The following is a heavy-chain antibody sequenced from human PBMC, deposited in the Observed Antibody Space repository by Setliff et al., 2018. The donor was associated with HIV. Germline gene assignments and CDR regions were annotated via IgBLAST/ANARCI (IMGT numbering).Heavy chain of an antibody. CDR3: ARAPDIVVVPAARFDP. D-gene: IGHD2-2*01. Sequence: GASVKVSCKVSGVTFSSSAISWVRQAPGQGLEWMGWINGGNGNIKYSQKFQGRVTITRDTSASTAYMELSSLRSEDTAVYYCARAPDIVVVPAARFDPWGQGTLVTVSS. J-gene: IGHJ5*02. V-gene: IGHV1-3*01. CDR2: INGGNGNI. CDR1: GVTFSSSA.